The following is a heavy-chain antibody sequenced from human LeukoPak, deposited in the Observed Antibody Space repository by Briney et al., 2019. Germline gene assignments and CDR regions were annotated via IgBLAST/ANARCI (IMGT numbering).Heavy chain of an antibody. CDR1: GGSFSGYY. CDR2: INHSGST. Sequence: SETLSLTCAVYGGSFSGYYWNWIRQPPGKGLEWIGEINHSGSTNYNPSLKSRVTISVDTSKNQFSLKLSSVTAADTAVYYCARVQQWLVRRFDYWGQGTLVTVSS. V-gene: IGHV4-34*01. D-gene: IGHD6-19*01. CDR3: ARVQQWLVRRFDY. J-gene: IGHJ4*02.